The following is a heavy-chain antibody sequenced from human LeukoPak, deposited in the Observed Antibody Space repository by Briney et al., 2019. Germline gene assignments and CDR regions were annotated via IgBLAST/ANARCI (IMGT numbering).Heavy chain of an antibody. D-gene: IGHD3-3*01. CDR3: VRHDGRGGSTMGAFDS. CDR1: TASISSSSHH. Sequence: SETLSLTCTISTASISSSSHHWGWIRQSPGKGLEWIGSIYSGRTIYYSPSLNSRVTISVVTSKDQFILQLNSVTAADTAVYYCVRHDGRGGSTMGAFDSWGQGSLVTVSS. J-gene: IGHJ5*01. CDR2: IYSGRTI. V-gene: IGHV4-39*01.